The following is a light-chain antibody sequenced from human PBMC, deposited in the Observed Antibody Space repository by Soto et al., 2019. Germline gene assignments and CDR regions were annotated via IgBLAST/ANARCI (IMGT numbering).Light chain of an antibody. V-gene: IGLV1-51*01. CDR2: DNN. Sequence: QSVLTQPPSVSAASGPKVTISRSGSSSNIGNNYVSWYQQLPGTAPKLLIYDNNKRPSGIPDRFSGSKSGTSATLGITGLQTGDEADYYCGTWDSRLSAVVFGGGTKLTVL. CDR3: GTWDSRLSAVV. J-gene: IGLJ2*01. CDR1: SSNIGNNY.